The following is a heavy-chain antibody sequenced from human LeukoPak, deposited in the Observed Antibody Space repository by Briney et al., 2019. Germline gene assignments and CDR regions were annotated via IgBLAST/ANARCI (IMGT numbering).Heavy chain of an antibody. D-gene: IGHD3-22*01. CDR1: GFTFSSYS. J-gene: IGHJ4*02. CDR3: AYGTYYYDSTDLTN. Sequence: GGSLRLSCAASGFTFSSYSMNWVRQAPGKGLEWVSAISGSGGSTYYADSVKGRFTISRGNSKNTLYLQMNSLRAEDTAVYYCAYGTYYYDSTDLTNWGQGTLVTVSS. V-gene: IGHV3-23*01. CDR2: ISGSGGST.